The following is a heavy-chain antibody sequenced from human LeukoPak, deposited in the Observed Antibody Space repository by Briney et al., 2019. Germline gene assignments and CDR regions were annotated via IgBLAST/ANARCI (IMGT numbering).Heavy chain of an antibody. Sequence: ASVKVSCKASGYTFTGYYMYWVRQAPGQGLEWMGIINPSDGSTAYAQKFQGRVTMTWDMSTSTVYMELSSLRSDDTAVYYCARVYSSGWSFDYWGQGTLVTVSS. CDR1: GYTFTGYY. D-gene: IGHD6-19*01. J-gene: IGHJ4*02. CDR2: INPSDGST. CDR3: ARVYSSGWSFDY. V-gene: IGHV1-46*01.